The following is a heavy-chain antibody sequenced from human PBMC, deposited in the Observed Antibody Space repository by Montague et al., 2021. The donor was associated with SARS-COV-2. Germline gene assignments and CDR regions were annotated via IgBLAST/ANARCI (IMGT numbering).Heavy chain of an antibody. CDR1: GGSFSSGDSY. CDR2: LHYAGSA. J-gene: IGHJ4*02. CDR3: VATYNGNWYYFDY. D-gene: IGHD6-13*01. V-gene: IGHV4-39*01. Sequence: SETLSLTCSVSGGSFSSGDSYWGWLRQAPGKGREWIGDLHYAGSAYYNPSLRSRVTISADTSKNQFSLKLNSVTAADTAVYYCVATYNGNWYYFDYWGQGTLVTVSS.